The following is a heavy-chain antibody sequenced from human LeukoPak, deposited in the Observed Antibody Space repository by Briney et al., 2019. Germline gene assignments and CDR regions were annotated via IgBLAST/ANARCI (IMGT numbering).Heavy chain of an antibody. CDR2: IRYDGSNK. Sequence: GGSLRLSCAASGFTFSSYGMHWVRQAPGKGLEWVAFIRYDGSNKYYADSVKGRFTITRDNSKNTLYLQMNSLRAEDTAVYYCANYDFWSGQRAFDIWGQGTMVTVSS. V-gene: IGHV3-30*02. CDR1: GFTFSSYG. D-gene: IGHD3-3*01. J-gene: IGHJ3*02. CDR3: ANYDFWSGQRAFDI.